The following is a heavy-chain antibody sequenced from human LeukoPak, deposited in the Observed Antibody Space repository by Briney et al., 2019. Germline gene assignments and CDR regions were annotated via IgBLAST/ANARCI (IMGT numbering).Heavy chain of an antibody. D-gene: IGHD5-24*01. CDR1: GGSISSGDYY. CDR3: ARLAGRDGHRRGHYYYGVDV. Sequence: SQTLSLTCTVSGGSISSGDYYWSWIRQPPGKGLEWIGYIYYSGSTYYNPSLKSRVTISVDTSKNQFSLKLSSVTAADTAVYYCARLAGRDGHRRGHYYYGVDVWGQGTTITVSS. V-gene: IGHV4-30-4*01. CDR2: IYYSGST. J-gene: IGHJ6*02.